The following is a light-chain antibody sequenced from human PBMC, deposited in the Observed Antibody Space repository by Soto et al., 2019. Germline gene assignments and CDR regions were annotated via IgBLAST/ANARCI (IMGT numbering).Light chain of an antibody. Sequence: VLTHSPCTLSLTPGERATLSFRASQTVRNNYLAWYQQKPGQAPRLLIYDASHRATGIPVRFSGSGSGTDFTLTISRLEPEDFAVYYCQQFSSYPLTFGGGTKVDNK. V-gene: IGKV3-20*01. CDR2: DAS. CDR1: QTVRNNY. CDR3: QQFSSYPLT. J-gene: IGKJ4*01.